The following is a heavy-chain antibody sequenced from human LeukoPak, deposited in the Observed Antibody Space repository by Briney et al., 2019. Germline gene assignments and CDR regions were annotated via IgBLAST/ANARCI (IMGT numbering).Heavy chain of an antibody. CDR3: VRDPPEREELFDY. Sequence: PGGSLRLSCVASGFTFSSYWMHWVCQAPGKGLVWVSRINSDGSITDYADSVKGRFAISRDNAKNTLYLQMNSLRAEDTAVYHCVRDPPEREELFDYWGQGTLVTVSS. J-gene: IGHJ4*02. V-gene: IGHV3-74*01. CDR2: INSDGSIT. D-gene: IGHD1-26*01. CDR1: GFTFSSYW.